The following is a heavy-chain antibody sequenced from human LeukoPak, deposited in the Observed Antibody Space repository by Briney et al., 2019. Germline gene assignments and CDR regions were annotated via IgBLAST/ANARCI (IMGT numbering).Heavy chain of an antibody. CDR3: ARINLWPGNWIDS. V-gene: IGHV4-34*01. J-gene: IGHJ5*01. CDR1: GGSFGDHF. Sequence: SATLSLTCGLNGGSFGDHFWGWFRQSPGKGLEWIGEVKQRGTINSTPSLKSRVAISVETSKNQFSLKLTSVTAADTALYYCARINLWPGNWIDSWGQGSLVTVSS. CDR2: VKQRGTI. D-gene: IGHD2/OR15-2a*01.